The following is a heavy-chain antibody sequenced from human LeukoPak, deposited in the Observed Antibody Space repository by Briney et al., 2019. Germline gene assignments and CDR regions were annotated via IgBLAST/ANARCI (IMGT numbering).Heavy chain of an antibody. J-gene: IGHJ4*02. Sequence: GGSLRLSCTASGFTFGDYAMSWVRQAPGKGLEWVGFIRSKAYGGTRDYAASVKGRFAISRDDSKTIAYLLMSSLITEDTAVYYCTRVDLTGDHYYFDHWGLGILVTVSS. V-gene: IGHV3-49*04. CDR3: TRVDLTGDHYYFDH. D-gene: IGHD7-27*01. CDR2: IRSKAYGGTR. CDR1: GFTFGDYA.